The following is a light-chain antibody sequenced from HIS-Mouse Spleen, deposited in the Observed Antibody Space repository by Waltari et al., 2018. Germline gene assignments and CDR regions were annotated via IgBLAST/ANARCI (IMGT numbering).Light chain of an antibody. CDR2: LGS. Sequence: DIVMTQSPLSLPVTPGEPASISCRSSQRLLHSNGYNYLDWYLQKPGQSPQLRIYLGSNRAAGVPDRCSGSGSGTDVTLKISRVEAEDVGVYYCMQALQTPFTFGPGTKVDIK. CDR1: QRLLHSNGYNY. V-gene: IGKV2-28*01. CDR3: MQALQTPFT. J-gene: IGKJ3*01.